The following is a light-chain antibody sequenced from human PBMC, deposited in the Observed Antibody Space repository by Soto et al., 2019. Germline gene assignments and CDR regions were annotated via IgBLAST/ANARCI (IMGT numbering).Light chain of an antibody. Sequence: SVLTQSPGTLSLSPGGKTIISCSASKSVSSSYLAWYQQKPGQAPRLLIYGASSRATDVPDRFSGSGSGTDFTLTISRLEPEDFAVYYCQQYGDSPGTFGQGTKVDIK. V-gene: IGKV3-20*01. J-gene: IGKJ1*01. CDR1: KSVSSSY. CDR3: QQYGDSPGT. CDR2: GAS.